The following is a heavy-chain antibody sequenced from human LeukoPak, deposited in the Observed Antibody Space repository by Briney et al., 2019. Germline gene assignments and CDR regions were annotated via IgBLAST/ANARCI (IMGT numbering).Heavy chain of an antibody. J-gene: IGHJ4*02. V-gene: IGHV3-64*01. Sequence: QPGGSLRLSCAASGFTFSSYAMSWVRQAPGKGLEYVPAISSNGGSTYYANSVKGRFTISRDNSKNTLYLQMGSLRAEDMAVYYCARMSSARAFDYWGQGTLVTVSS. CDR2: ISSNGGST. CDR1: GFTFSSYA. D-gene: IGHD6-25*01. CDR3: ARMSSARAFDY.